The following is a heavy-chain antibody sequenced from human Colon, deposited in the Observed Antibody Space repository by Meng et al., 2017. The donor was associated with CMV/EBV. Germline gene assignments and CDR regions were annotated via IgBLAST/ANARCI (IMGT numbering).Heavy chain of an antibody. V-gene: IGHV3-7*01. Sequence: GESLKISCEASGFMFSAHEMNWVRQAPGKGLDWVANINEDGGEIYYVDSLWGRFTISRDNAKNSLYLQMNSLRAEDSAVYYCARITTFGTGLHGMDVWGQGTTVTVSS. J-gene: IGHJ6*02. CDR2: INEDGGEI. CDR3: ARITTFGTGLHGMDV. D-gene: IGHD3-3*01. CDR1: GFMFSAHE.